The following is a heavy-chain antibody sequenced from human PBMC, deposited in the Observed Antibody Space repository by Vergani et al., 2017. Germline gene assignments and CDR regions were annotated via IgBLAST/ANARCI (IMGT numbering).Heavy chain of an antibody. D-gene: IGHD3-10*01. V-gene: IGHV3-23*01. J-gene: IGHJ5*02. CDR3: AAFTMVTHP. CDR1: GGSISSGGYY. CDR2: ISGSGGST. Sequence: VQLQESGPGLVKPSQTLSLTCTVSGGSISSGGYYWSWIRQHPGKGLEWVSAISGSGGSTYYADSVKGRFTISRDNSKNTLYLQMNSLRAEDTAVYYCAAFTMVTHPWGQGTLVTVSS.